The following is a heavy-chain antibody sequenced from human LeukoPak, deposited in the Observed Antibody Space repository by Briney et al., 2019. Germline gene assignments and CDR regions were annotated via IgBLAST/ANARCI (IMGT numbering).Heavy chain of an antibody. CDR3: ARGDILTGYHTTDYYGMDV. Sequence: GGSLRLSCAASGFTFSSYSMNWVRQAPGKGLGWVSSISSSSSYIYYADSVKGRFTISRDNAKNSLYLQMNSLRAEDTAVYYCARGDILTGYHTTDYYGMDVWGQGTMVTVSS. V-gene: IGHV3-21*01. CDR1: GFTFSSYS. J-gene: IGHJ6*02. CDR2: ISSSSSYI. D-gene: IGHD3-9*01.